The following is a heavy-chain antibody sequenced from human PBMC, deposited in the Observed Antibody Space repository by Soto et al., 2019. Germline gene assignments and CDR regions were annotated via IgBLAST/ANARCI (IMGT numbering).Heavy chain of an antibody. J-gene: IGHJ5*02. V-gene: IGHV1-69*06. CDR3: ARDRTDSGYYTNWLDP. CDR2: IIPIFGTT. D-gene: IGHD3-22*01. CDR1: GGTFGSDA. Sequence: SVKVSCKASGGTFGSDAITWVRQAPGQGLEWVGRIIPIFGTTNYAQNLQGRVTISADKSTLTSYMELHSLTSDDTALYYCARDRTDSGYYTNWLDPWGQVTQVTVSS.